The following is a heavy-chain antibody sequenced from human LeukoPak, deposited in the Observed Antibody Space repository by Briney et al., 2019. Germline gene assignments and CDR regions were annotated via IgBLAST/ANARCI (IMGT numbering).Heavy chain of an antibody. J-gene: IGHJ5*02. Sequence: GASVKVSCKASGYTFTDHYMHWVRQAPGQGLEWMGWINPNSDGINNYAQKFQGRVTMTRDTSISTAYMELSRLRSDDTAVYYCARGVFNWFDPWGQGTLVTVSS. CDR2: INPNSDGI. CDR1: GYTFTDHY. V-gene: IGHV1-2*02. D-gene: IGHD2-8*01. CDR3: ARGVFNWFDP.